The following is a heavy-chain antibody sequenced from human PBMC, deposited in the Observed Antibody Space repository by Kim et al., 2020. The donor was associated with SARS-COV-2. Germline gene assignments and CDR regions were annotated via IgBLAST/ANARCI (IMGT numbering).Heavy chain of an antibody. CDR2: IIPIFGTA. D-gene: IGHD3-10*01. CDR1: GDTFSSYA. V-gene: IGHV1-69*13. J-gene: IGHJ4*02. CDR3: ASEGKEYYYGSGSYFFDY. Sequence: SVKVSCKASGDTFSSYAISWVRQAPGQGLEWMGGIIPIFGTANYAQKFQGRVTITADESTSTAYMELSSLRSEDTAVYYCASEGKEYYYGSGSYFFDYWGQGTLVTVSS.